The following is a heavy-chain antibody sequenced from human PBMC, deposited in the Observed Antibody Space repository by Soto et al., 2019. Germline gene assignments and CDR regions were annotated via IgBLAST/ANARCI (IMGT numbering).Heavy chain of an antibody. Sequence: GGSLRLSCAASGFTFSSCGMHWVRQAPGKGLEWVAVISYDGSNKYYADSVKGRFTISRDNSKNTLYLQMNSLRAEDTAVYYCAKDRIPGRPLYYFDYWGQGTLVTVSS. CDR2: ISYDGSNK. J-gene: IGHJ4*02. CDR1: GFTFSSCG. V-gene: IGHV3-30*18. CDR3: AKDRIPGRPLYYFDY.